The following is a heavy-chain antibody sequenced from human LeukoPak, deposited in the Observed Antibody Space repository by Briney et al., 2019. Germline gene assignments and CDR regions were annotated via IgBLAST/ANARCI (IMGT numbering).Heavy chain of an antibody. CDR3: ARVAINDYGDYFDF. Sequence: GGSLRLSCAASGFTFDDYVMHWVRQAPGKGLEWVSGITWNSDTIAYADSVKGRFTISRDNAKNSLYLQMNSLRAEDTALYYCARVAINDYGDYFDFWGQGTLVTVSS. CDR1: GFTFDDYV. D-gene: IGHD4-17*01. J-gene: IGHJ4*02. V-gene: IGHV3-9*01. CDR2: ITWNSDTI.